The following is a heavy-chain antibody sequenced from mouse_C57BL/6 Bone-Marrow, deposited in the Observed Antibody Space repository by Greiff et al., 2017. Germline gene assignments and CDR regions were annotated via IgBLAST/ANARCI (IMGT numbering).Heavy chain of an antibody. CDR2: IDPSDSYT. CDR1: GYTFTSYW. V-gene: IGHV1-69*01. CDR3: ARLAIYYGNYAWFAY. D-gene: IGHD2-1*01. Sequence: QVQLQQPGAELVMPGASVKLSCKASGYTFTSYWMHWVKQRPGQGLEWIGEIDPSDSYTNYNQKFKGKSTLTVDKSSSTAYMQLSSLTSDDSAVYYCARLAIYYGNYAWFAYWGQGTLVTVSA. J-gene: IGHJ3*01.